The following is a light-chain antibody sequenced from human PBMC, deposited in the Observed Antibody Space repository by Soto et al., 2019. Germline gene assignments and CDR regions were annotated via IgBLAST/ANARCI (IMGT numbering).Light chain of an antibody. J-gene: IGLJ1*01. Sequence: QSVLTQPRSVSGSPGQSVTISCTGTSSPVGGYHYVSWYQQCPGKAPKLMIYAVSQRPSGVPDRFSGSESGNTASLTISGLQADDEADYYCCSYAGRYTYVFGSRTKVTVL. CDR3: CSYAGRYTYV. CDR2: AVS. CDR1: SSPVGGYHY. V-gene: IGLV2-11*01.